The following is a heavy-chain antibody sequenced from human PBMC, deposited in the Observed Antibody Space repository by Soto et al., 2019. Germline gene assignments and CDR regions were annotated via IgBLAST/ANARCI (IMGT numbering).Heavy chain of an antibody. CDR3: ARRWGTYFDY. D-gene: IGHD7-27*01. CDR1: GGSSSSYY. V-gene: IGHV4-59*01. Sequence: LETLSLTCPVSGGSSSSYYWSWIRQPPGKGLEWIGYIYYSGSTDYNPSLKSRVTISVDTSKNQFSLKLSSVTAADTAVYYCARRWGTYFDYWGQGTLVTVSS. J-gene: IGHJ4*02. CDR2: IYYSGST.